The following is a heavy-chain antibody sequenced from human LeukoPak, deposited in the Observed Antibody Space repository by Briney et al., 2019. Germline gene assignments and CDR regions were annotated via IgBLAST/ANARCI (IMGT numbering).Heavy chain of an antibody. J-gene: IGHJ4*02. V-gene: IGHV3-21*01. D-gene: IGHD3-22*01. CDR1: GFTFSSYS. CDR2: ISSSSSYI. CDR3: ARAKRADYYDSSGYVYFDY. Sequence: GGSLRLSCAASGFTFSSYSMNWVRQAPGQGLEWVSSISSSSSYIYYADSVKGRFTISRDNAKNSLYLQMNSLRAEDTAVYYCARAKRADYYDSSGYVYFDYWGQGTLVTVSS.